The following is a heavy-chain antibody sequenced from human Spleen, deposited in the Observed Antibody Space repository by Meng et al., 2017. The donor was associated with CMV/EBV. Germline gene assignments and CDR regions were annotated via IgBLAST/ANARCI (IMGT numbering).Heavy chain of an antibody. J-gene: IGHJ5*02. CDR1: GSTFTASY. Sequence: ASGSTFTASYMPWVRQTPGQRFEWMGWINPITGGTTYAQKFQDRVTMTRDTSINRAYMDLSRLTSDDTAVYYCARGPWNYDYNYFDPWGQGTLVTVSS. V-gene: IGHV1-2*02. CDR2: INPITGGT. CDR3: ARGPWNYDYNYFDP. D-gene: IGHD1-7*01.